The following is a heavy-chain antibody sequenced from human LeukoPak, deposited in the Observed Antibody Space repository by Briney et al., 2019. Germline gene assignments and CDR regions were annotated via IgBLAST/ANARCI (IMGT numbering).Heavy chain of an antibody. CDR3: ARVSGLGKNEYLHL. CDR1: GLTFSKSW. Sequence: QPGGSLRLSCAASGLTFSKSWLHWVRQAPGKELVWVSRINDDGSSRSYADSVRGRFTISKDNAKNTLYLQMNSLRAEDTAVYFCARVSGLGKNEYLHLWGQGTLVTVSS. D-gene: IGHD3-10*01. CDR2: INDDGSSR. J-gene: IGHJ1*01. V-gene: IGHV3-74*01.